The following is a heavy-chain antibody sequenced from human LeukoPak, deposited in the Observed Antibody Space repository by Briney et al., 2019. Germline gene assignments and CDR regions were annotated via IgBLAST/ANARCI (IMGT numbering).Heavy chain of an antibody. Sequence: GGSLRLSCAASGFTFSSYSMNWVRQAPGKGLEWVSSISSSSSYIYCADSVKGRFTISRDNAKNSLYLQMNSLRAEDTAVYYCARPLSEGFDPWGQGTLVTVSS. D-gene: IGHD3-16*02. CDR1: GFTFSSYS. J-gene: IGHJ5*02. CDR2: ISSSSSYI. V-gene: IGHV3-21*01. CDR3: ARPLSEGFDP.